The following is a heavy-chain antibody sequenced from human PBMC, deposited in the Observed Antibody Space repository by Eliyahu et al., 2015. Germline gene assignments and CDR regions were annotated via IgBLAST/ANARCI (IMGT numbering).Heavy chain of an antibody. J-gene: IGHJ3*01. CDR1: GFNFGDYA. CDR3: VKDVEKRLVFGAFDV. CDR2: INWNSGGI. D-gene: IGHD3-10*02. Sequence: DVQLVASGGGLVQPGRSLRLXCVASGFNFGDYAMYWVRQAPGKGLEYVAGINWNSGGINHADSVKGRFTISRDNAKNSLSLQMISLRPEDTAFYYCVKDVEKRLVFGAFDVWGQGALVTVTS. V-gene: IGHV3-9*01.